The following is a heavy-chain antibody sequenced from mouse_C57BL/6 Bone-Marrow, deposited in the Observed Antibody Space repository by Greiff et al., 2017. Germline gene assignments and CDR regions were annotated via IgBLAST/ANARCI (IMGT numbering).Heavy chain of an antibody. CDR1: GFNIKDDY. J-gene: IGHJ1*03. CDR3: TTVEWLRRGYFDV. Sequence: VQLQQSGAELVRPGASVKLSCTASGFNIKDDYMHWVKQRPEQGLAWIGWSDPENGDTEYASKFQGKANIKADTSSNTAYMQLSILTSEVTAVYYGTTVEWLRRGYFDVWGTGTTVTVSS. CDR2: SDPENGDT. D-gene: IGHD2-2*01. V-gene: IGHV14-4*01.